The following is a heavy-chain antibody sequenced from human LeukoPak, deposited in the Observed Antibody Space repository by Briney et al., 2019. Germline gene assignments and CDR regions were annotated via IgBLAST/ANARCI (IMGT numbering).Heavy chain of an antibody. D-gene: IGHD2-15*01. J-gene: IGHJ4*02. CDR2: KSKTDGGTT. Sequence: KSKTDGGTTDYAAPVKGRFTISRDDSKNTLYLQMNSLKTEDTAVYYCTTEFVVVVAAYYFDYWGQGTRVTVSS. V-gene: IGHV3-15*01. CDR3: TTEFVVVVAAYYFDY.